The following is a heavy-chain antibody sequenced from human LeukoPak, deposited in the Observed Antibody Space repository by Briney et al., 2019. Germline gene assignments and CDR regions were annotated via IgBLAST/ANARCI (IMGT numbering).Heavy chain of an antibody. D-gene: IGHD3-3*01. J-gene: IGHJ4*02. CDR2: IYYSGST. V-gene: IGHV4-39*01. Sequence: SETLSLTCTVSGGSISSSSYSWGWIRQPPGKGLEWIGSIYYSGSTYYNPSLKSRVTISVDTSKNQFSLKLSSVTAADMAVYYCARALDDFWSGYPTYFDYWGQGTLVTVSS. CDR1: GGSISSSSYS. CDR3: ARALDDFWSGYPTYFDY.